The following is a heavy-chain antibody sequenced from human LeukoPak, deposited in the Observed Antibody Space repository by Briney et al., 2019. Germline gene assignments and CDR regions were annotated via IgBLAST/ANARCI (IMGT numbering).Heavy chain of an antibody. V-gene: IGHV1-69*10. CDR3: ARQVPARGLFRETWFDP. Sequence: ASVTVSCKASGGTFSSYAISWVRQAPGQGLEWMGRIIPILGIANYAQKFQGRVTITADKSTSTAYMELSSLRSEDTAVYYCARQVPARGLFRETWFDPWGQGTLATVSS. CDR1: GGTFSSYA. D-gene: IGHD3-10*01. CDR2: IIPILGIA. J-gene: IGHJ5*02.